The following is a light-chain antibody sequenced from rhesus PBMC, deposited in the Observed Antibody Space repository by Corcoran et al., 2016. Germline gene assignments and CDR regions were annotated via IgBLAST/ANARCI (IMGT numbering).Light chain of an antibody. Sequence: DIQMTQSPSSLSASVGDRVTITCRASQGISSYLAWYQQKPGKAPNLLIYAASTLQSGVPSRLSGSGSGTDFTLSISSLQPEDFATYYCQQHNSYPHTFGGGTKVELK. J-gene: IGKJ4*01. CDR1: QGISSY. CDR2: AAS. V-gene: IGKV1-25*01. CDR3: QQHNSYPHT.